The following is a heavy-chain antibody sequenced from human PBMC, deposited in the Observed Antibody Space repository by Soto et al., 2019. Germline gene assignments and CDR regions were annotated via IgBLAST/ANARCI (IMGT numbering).Heavy chain of an antibody. J-gene: IGHJ4*02. CDR2: VNPNSGDT. CDR3: ASDLAALYDSSGYYLDF. Sequence: ASVKVSCKASGYTFTGHYMHWVRQAPGQGLEWMGWVNPNSGDTDYAQTFKGRVTVTTDTSINTAYMELSSLRSDDTAVYYCASDLAALYDSSGYYLDFWGQGTLVTVSS. CDR1: GYTFTGHY. V-gene: IGHV1-2*02. D-gene: IGHD3-22*01.